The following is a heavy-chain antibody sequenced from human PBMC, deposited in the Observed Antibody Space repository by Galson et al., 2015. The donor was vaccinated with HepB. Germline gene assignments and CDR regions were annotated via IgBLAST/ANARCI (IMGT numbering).Heavy chain of an antibody. CDR3: TRRGPETGFYYYYMDV. CDR2: ISSGSSYI. Sequence: SLRLSCAASGLTLSSYGMNWVRQAPGKGLEWVSFISSGSSYIYYAESVKGRFTISRDNARKSVYLQMHSLRAEDTAVYYCTRRGPETGFYYYYMDVWGKGTTVTVSS. J-gene: IGHJ6*03. D-gene: IGHD3-10*01. V-gene: IGHV3-21*01. CDR1: GLTLSSYG.